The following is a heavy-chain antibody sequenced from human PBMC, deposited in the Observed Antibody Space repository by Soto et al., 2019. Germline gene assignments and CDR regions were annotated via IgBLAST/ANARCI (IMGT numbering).Heavy chain of an antibody. J-gene: IGHJ6*02. V-gene: IGHV1-69*01. D-gene: IGHD3-22*01. CDR1: GGTFRSYS. Sequence: QVQLVQSGAEVKKPGSSVKVSCKASGGTFRSYSISWVRQAPGQGLEWMGGIIPSFDIKNYAQKFQGRVNITADESTSTAYMELSSLGSDDTAVYYCARPDEGGYSSNHHYYYALDVWGQGTTVTV. CDR3: ARPDEGGYSSNHHYYYALDV. CDR2: IIPSFDIK.